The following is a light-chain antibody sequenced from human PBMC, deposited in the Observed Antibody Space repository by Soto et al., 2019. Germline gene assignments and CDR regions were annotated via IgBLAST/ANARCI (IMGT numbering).Light chain of an antibody. V-gene: IGKV1-5*03. CDR1: QSISSW. CDR3: KQYNDSSWT. Sequence: IPNTPAPSTLFSSFGGRGTNIYRASQSISSWLAWYQQKPGKAHKLLIYKAYTLQSGVPSRFSGSGSGTEFTLTITSLQPEDFATYYCKQYNDSSWTFGQGTKVDIK. CDR2: KAY. J-gene: IGKJ1*01.